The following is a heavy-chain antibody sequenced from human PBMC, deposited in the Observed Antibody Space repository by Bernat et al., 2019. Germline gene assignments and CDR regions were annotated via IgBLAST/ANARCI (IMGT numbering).Heavy chain of an antibody. CDR1: GFTFDDYG. CDR2: INWNGGST. Sequence: EVQLVESGGGVVRPGGSLRLSCAASGFTFDDYGMSWVRQAPGKGLEWVSGINWNGGSTGYADSVKGRFTISRDNAKNSLYLQINSLRAEDTALYYCARSRWGSYRSNAFDIWGQGTMVTVSS. J-gene: IGHJ3*02. D-gene: IGHD3-16*02. CDR3: ARSRWGSYRSNAFDI. V-gene: IGHV3-20*04.